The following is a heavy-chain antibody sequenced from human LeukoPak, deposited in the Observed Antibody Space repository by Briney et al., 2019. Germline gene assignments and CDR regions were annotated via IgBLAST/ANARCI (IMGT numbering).Heavy chain of an antibody. Sequence: VXXXXKAXXYTFXGXXMHWVRXAPGQXLEXXXWIXPNSGGTNYAQKFQGRVTMTRDTSISTAYMELSRLRSDDTAVYYCARDRAVLMVYAGDVFDIWGQGTMVTVSS. CDR2: IXPNSGGT. V-gene: IGHV1-2*02. D-gene: IGHD2-8*01. CDR3: ARDRAVLMVYAGDVFDI. J-gene: IGHJ3*02. CDR1: XYTFXGXX.